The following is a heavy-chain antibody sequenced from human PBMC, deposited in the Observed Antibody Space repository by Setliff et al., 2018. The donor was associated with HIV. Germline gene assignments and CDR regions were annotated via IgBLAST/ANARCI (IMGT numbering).Heavy chain of an antibody. D-gene: IGHD1-26*01. Sequence: SQTLSLTCTVSGDSVSSRSYYWSWIRQPPGKGLEWIGYISYSGNTYYSPSLKSRITISLDTSKNQFSLKLSSVTAADMAVYYCAAVAGSSLDFWGQGTLVTISS. CDR3: AAVAGSSLDF. J-gene: IGHJ4*02. CDR2: ISYSGNT. V-gene: IGHV4-30-4*08. CDR1: GDSVSSRSYY.